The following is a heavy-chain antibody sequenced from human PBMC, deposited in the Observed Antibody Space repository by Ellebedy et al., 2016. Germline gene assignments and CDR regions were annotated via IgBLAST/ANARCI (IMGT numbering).Heavy chain of an antibody. J-gene: IGHJ5*02. V-gene: IGHV5-51*01. CDR1: GYSFTSYW. D-gene: IGHD3-3*01. CDR2: IYPGDSDT. Sequence: ASVKVSCKGSGYSFTSYWIAWVRQMPGKGLEWMGIIYPGDSDTRYSPSFQGQVTISADKSISTAYLQWSRLAASDTGMYYCTRRESNYDFWSGYSYWFDPWGQGTLVTVSS. CDR3: TRRESNYDFWSGYSYWFDP.